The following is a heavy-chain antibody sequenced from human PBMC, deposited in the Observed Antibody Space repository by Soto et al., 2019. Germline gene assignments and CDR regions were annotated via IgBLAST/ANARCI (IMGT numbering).Heavy chain of an antibody. D-gene: IGHD6-19*01. V-gene: IGHV4-61*08. Sequence: CETLCLTCTFSGAALISGGYFYTCVRHPPDRGLEWLGYIYYSGGTNYNLSLKSRVPISLDQSKSQFSLRLLSVTAPDTAVYYCTREQSDDNYFDPWGQGTLVTVCS. CDR1: GAALISGGYF. CDR3: TREQSDDNYFDP. J-gene: IGHJ5*02. CDR2: IYYSGGT.